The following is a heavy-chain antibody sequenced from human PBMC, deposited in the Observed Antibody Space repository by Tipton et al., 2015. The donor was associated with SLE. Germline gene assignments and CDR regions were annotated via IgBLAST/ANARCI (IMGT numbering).Heavy chain of an antibody. CDR1: GGSISSYY. CDR2: IYYSGST. V-gene: IGHV4-59*08. CDR3: TRYFYDSSGVCLFDF. Sequence: TLSLTCTVSGGSISSYYWSWIRQSPGKGLEWIGYIYYSGSTNYNPSLKSRVTISLDTSKNQFSLTLSSVTAADTAVYYCTRYFYDSSGVCLFDFWGQGTLVTVSS. J-gene: IGHJ4*02. D-gene: IGHD3-22*01.